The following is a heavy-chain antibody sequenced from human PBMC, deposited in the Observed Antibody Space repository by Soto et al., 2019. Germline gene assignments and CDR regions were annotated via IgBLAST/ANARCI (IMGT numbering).Heavy chain of an antibody. CDR3: AKDKVAGNYYYYYMDV. V-gene: IGHV3-23*01. CDR2: ISGSGGRT. CDR1: GITFSSYA. J-gene: IGHJ6*03. Sequence: PGGSLRLSCAASGITFSSYAMSWVRQAPGKGLEWVSAISGSGGRTYYADPVKGRLTISRDNSKNTLYLQMNSLGAEDTAVYYCAKDKVAGNYYYYYMDVWGTGTTVTVS. D-gene: IGHD6-19*01.